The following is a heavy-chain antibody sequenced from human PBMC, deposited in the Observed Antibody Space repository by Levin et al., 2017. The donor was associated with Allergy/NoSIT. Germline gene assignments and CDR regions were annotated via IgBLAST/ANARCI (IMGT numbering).Heavy chain of an antibody. D-gene: IGHD3-16*01. CDR1: GSTFSGSA. J-gene: IGHJ4*02. V-gene: IGHV3-73*01. CDR2: IRTKAKNYAT. CDR3: TTLGDYFDS. Sequence: PGGSLRLSCAAPGSTFSGSAIHWVRQASGKGLEWVGRIRTKAKNYATAYGPSVNGRFTISSDDSKAYLQMNSLKTEDTAMYYCTTLGDYFDSWGQGTLVTVSS.